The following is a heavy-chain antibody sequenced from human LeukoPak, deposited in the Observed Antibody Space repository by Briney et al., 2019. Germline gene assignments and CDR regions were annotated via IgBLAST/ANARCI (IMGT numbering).Heavy chain of an antibody. D-gene: IGHD6-19*01. CDR3: AKGVRAVAGTCWPN. Sequence: GGSLRLSCAASGFTFSSYAMSWVRQAPGKGLEWVSAISGSGGSTYFADSLKGRFTISRDNSKNTLYLQLNSLRAEDTAVYYCAKGVRAVAGTCWPNWGQVTLVTVSS. V-gene: IGHV3-23*01. CDR1: GFTFSSYA. J-gene: IGHJ4*02. CDR2: ISGSGGST.